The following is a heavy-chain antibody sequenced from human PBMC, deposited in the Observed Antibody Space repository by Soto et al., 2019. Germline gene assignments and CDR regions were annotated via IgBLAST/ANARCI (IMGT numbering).Heavy chain of an antibody. V-gene: IGHV4-34*01. CDR3: AHYGSGSYLRGFGY. J-gene: IGHJ4*02. CDR1: GGSFSGYY. D-gene: IGHD3-10*01. CDR2: INHSGST. Sequence: SETLSLTCAVYGGSFSGYYWSWIRQPPGKGLEWIGEINHSGSTNYNPSLKSRVTISVDTSKNQFSLKLSSVTAADTAVYYCAHYGSGSYLRGFGYWGQGTLVTVSS.